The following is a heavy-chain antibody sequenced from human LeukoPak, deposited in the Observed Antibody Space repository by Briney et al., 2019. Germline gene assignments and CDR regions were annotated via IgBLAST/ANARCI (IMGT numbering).Heavy chain of an antibody. CDR3: AKAAGYSSGWADY. CDR1: GFTFDDYA. J-gene: IGHJ4*02. V-gene: IGHV3-9*01. CDR2: ISWNSGSI. Sequence: GGSLRLSCAASGFTFDDYAMHWVRQAPGKGLEWVSGISWNSGSIGYADPVKGRFTISRDNAKNSLYLQMNSLRAEDTALYYCAKAAGYSSGWADYWGRGTRVTVSS. D-gene: IGHD6-19*01.